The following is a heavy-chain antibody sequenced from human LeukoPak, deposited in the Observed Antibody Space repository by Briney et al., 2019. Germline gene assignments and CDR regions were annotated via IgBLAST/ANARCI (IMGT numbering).Heavy chain of an antibody. CDR3: ARDKLGLGELSLYDQ. D-gene: IGHD3-16*02. V-gene: IGHV1-2*02. Sequence: ASVKVSCKASEDTFTGYYIHWVRQAPGQGLEWMGWVNPNNGVTEYAQEFQGRVTMTRDTSISTAYMELSRLRSDDTAMYYCARDKLGLGELSLYDQWGQGTLVTVFS. CDR1: EDTFTGYY. J-gene: IGHJ5*02. CDR2: VNPNNGVT.